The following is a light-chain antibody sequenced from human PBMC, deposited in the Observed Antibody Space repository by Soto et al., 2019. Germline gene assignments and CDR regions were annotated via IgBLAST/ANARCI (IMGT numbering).Light chain of an antibody. Sequence: EIVLTQSPGTLSLSPGERATLSCRASQSVSSSSLAWYQQKRGQAPSLLIHDASSMATGIPDRFSGSGSGTGFTLTISRLEPEDCAVYYCQQYGGSPRTFGQGTKVEVK. CDR2: DAS. CDR3: QQYGGSPRT. V-gene: IGKV3-20*01. CDR1: QSVSSSS. J-gene: IGKJ1*01.